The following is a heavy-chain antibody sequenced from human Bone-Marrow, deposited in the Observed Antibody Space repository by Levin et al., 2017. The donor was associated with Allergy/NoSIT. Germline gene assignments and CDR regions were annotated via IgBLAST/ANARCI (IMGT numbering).Heavy chain of an antibody. V-gene: IGHV1-2*06. CDR2: INPSGGDT. D-gene: IGHD6-13*01. CDR1: GYTFTGSY. J-gene: IGHJ5*02. Sequence: ASVKVSCKASGYTFTGSYIYWVRQPPGQGLEWMGRINPSGGDTNSAEKFQGRVTMTRDTSISTAYMELSRLTSDDTAVYYCARGRIAATNGWLSLDWFDPWGQGTLVTVSS. CDR3: ARGRIAATNGWLSLDWFDP.